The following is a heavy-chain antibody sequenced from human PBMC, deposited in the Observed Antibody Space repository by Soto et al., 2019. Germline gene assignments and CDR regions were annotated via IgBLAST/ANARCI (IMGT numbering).Heavy chain of an antibody. CDR3: ARGGVLREWFLEGLHYYSSYAIDV. CDR2: IYYSGST. J-gene: IGHJ6*02. CDR1: GGSISSGDYY. Sequence: PSETLSLTCTVSGGSISSGDYYWSWIRQPPGKGLEWIGYIYYSGSTYYNPSLKSRVTISVDTSKNQFSLKLSSVTAADTAVYYCARGGVLREWFLEGLHYYSSYAIDVWCQAIPVSVS. V-gene: IGHV4-30-4*01. D-gene: IGHD3-3*01.